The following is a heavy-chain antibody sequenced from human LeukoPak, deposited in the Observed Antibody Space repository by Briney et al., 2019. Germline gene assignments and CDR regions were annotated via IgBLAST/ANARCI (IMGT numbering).Heavy chain of an antibody. CDR2: ISAYNGNT. Sequence: ASVKVSCKASGYTFTSYGISWVRQAPGQGLDWMGWISAYNGNTNYAQKLQGRGTMTTDTSTSTAYMELRILRSDDTAVYYCARDQDYYDSSGYDYWGQGTLVTVSS. CDR1: GYTFTSYG. D-gene: IGHD3-22*01. J-gene: IGHJ4*02. CDR3: ARDQDYYDSSGYDY. V-gene: IGHV1-18*01.